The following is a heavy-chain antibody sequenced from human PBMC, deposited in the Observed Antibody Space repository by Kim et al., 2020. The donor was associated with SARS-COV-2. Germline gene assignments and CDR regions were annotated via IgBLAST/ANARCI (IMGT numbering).Heavy chain of an antibody. Sequence: YNYFGVAVKRRITINADTSKNQFSLQLNSVTPEDTAVYYCARDYYYGVDVWGQGTTVTVSS. CDR2: YN. V-gene: IGHV6-1*01. J-gene: IGHJ6*02. CDR3: ARDYYYGVDV.